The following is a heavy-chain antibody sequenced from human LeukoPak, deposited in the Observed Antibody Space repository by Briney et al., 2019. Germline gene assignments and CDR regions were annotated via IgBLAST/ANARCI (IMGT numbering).Heavy chain of an antibody. V-gene: IGHV1-46*01. CDR2: INPSGGT. D-gene: IGHD5-18*01. CDR3: ARDSTGSYDYDY. J-gene: IGHJ4*02. CDR1: GYTFSIYN. Sequence: GASVKVSCKASGYTFSIYNMHWVRQAPGQGPEWMGIINPSGGTSYAQKLQGRITMTRDTSTSTLYMELSSLRSEDTAVYYCARDSTGSYDYDYWGQGTLVTVSS.